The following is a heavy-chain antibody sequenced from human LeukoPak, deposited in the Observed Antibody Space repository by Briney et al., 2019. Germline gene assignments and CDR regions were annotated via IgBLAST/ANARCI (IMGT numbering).Heavy chain of an antibody. D-gene: IGHD5-18*01. CDR1: GGSISDYY. Sequence: SETLSLTCTVSGGSISDYYWSWIRQPPGKGLEWIGYIYYSGSTNYNPSLKSRVTISVDTSKNQFSLKLSSVTAADTAVYYCARAESGYSYGPDAFDIWGQGTMVTVSS. J-gene: IGHJ3*02. CDR3: ARAESGYSYGPDAFDI. CDR2: IYYSGST. V-gene: IGHV4-59*01.